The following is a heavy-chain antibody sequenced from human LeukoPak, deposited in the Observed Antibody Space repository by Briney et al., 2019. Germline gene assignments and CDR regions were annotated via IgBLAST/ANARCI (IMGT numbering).Heavy chain of an antibody. J-gene: IGHJ3*02. Sequence: PGGSLRLSCAASGFTFSSYTVSWVRQAPGKGLEWVSGITGTGGSTYYADSVKGRFTISRDNSKNTLYLQMNSLRAEDTAVYYCASRHERFGELLDAFDIWGQGTMVTVSS. CDR1: GFTFSSYT. CDR2: ITGTGGST. D-gene: IGHD3-10*01. CDR3: ASRHERFGELLDAFDI. V-gene: IGHV3-23*01.